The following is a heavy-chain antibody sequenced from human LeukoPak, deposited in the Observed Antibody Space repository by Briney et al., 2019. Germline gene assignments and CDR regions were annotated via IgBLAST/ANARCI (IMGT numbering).Heavy chain of an antibody. CDR2: ISAYNGNT. J-gene: IGHJ4*02. CDR3: ARDAYTYYYDSSGYSLFDY. CDR1: GYTFTSYG. Sequence: ASVKVSRKASGYTFTSYGISWVRQAPGQGLEWMGWISAYNGNTNYAQKLQGRVTMTTDTSTSTAYMELRSLRSDDTAVYYCARDAYTYYYDSSGYSLFDYWGQGTLVTVSS. D-gene: IGHD3-22*01. V-gene: IGHV1-18*01.